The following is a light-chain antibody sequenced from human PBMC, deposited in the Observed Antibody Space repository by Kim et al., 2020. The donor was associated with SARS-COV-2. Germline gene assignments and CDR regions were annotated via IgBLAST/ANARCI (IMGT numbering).Light chain of an antibody. CDR1: QSISSW. Sequence: GDRVTITCRASQSISSWLAWYQQKPGKAPKLLIYDASRLESGVPSRLSGSGPGTEFTLTISSLQPEDFATYYSQQYNSYYIFGQGTKLE. J-gene: IGKJ2*01. CDR3: QQYNSYYI. V-gene: IGKV1-5*01. CDR2: DAS.